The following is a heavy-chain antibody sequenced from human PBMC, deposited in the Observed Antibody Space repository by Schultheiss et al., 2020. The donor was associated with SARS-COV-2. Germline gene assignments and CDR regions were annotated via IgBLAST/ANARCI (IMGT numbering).Heavy chain of an antibody. V-gene: IGHV1-2*02. CDR1: GYTFTGYY. Sequence: ASVKVSCKASGYTFTGYYMHWVRQAPGQGLEWMGWINPNSGGTNYAQKFQGRVTMTRDTSISTAYMELSRLRSDDTAVYYCARTRGDDYGMDVWGRGTTVTVSS. CDR3: ARTRGDDYGMDV. CDR2: INPNSGGT. J-gene: IGHJ6*02. D-gene: IGHD5-24*01.